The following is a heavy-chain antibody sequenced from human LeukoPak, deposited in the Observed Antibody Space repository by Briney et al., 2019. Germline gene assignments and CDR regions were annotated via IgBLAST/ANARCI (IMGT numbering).Heavy chain of an antibody. Sequence: GGSLRLSCEASGFTFSSYSMNWVRQAPGKGLEWVSYISSSSSTIYYADSVKGRFTISRDNAKKSLYLQMNSLRDEDTAVYYCARRVGYSGGWSAFDIWGQGTMVTVSS. J-gene: IGHJ3*02. CDR2: ISSSSSTI. CDR3: ARRVGYSGGWSAFDI. V-gene: IGHV3-48*02. CDR1: GFTFSSYS. D-gene: IGHD6-25*01.